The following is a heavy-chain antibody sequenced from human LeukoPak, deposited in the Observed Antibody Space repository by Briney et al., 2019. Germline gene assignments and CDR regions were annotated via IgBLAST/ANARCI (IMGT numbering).Heavy chain of an antibody. CDR1: GFTFDDYA. Sequence: GGSLRLSCAASGFTFDDYAMHWVRQAPGKGLVWVSGISWNSGSIGYADSVKGRFTISRDNAKNSLYLQMNSLRAEDTALYYCAKGPGTAMVTPFDYWGQGTLVTVSS. J-gene: IGHJ4*02. CDR2: ISWNSGSI. CDR3: AKGPGTAMVTPFDY. D-gene: IGHD5-18*01. V-gene: IGHV3-9*01.